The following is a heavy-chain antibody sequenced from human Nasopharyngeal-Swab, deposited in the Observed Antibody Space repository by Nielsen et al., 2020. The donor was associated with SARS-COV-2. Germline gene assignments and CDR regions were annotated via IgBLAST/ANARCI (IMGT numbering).Heavy chain of an antibody. J-gene: IGHJ4*02. CDR2: LGDKDHNYAT. CDR1: GFIFSASA. Sequence: GESLKISCAASGFIFSASAIHWVRQASGKGLEWVGRLGDKDHNYATTYGASVQGRFTHSRDDSKNTAFLKMDSLKTEETALYYCTTDFYFDYWGQGTLVTVSS. CDR3: TTDFYFDY. V-gene: IGHV3-73*01.